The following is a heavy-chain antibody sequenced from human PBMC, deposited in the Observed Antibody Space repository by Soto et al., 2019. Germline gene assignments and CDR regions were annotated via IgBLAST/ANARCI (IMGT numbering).Heavy chain of an antibody. V-gene: IGHV3-23*01. Sequence: GGSLRLSCAASGFTFSSYAMSWVRQAPGKGLEWVSAISGSGGSTYYADSVKGRFTISRDNSKNTLYLQMNSLRAEDTAVYYCAKGRTPRYCSSTSCYAGLDYWGQGTLVTVSS. J-gene: IGHJ4*02. D-gene: IGHD2-2*01. CDR3: AKGRTPRYCSSTSCYAGLDY. CDR1: GFTFSSYA. CDR2: ISGSGGST.